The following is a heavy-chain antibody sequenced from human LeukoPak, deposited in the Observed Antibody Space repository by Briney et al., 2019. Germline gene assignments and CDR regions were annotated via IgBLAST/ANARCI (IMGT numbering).Heavy chain of an antibody. D-gene: IGHD2-2*01. J-gene: IGHJ6*03. Sequence: GGSLRLSCAASGFTFSSYSMNWVRQAPGKGLEWVSYISSSSSTIYYADSVKGRFTISRDNAKNSLYLQMNSLRAEDTAVYYCARDRVVVVPAAYYYMDVWGKGTTVTVSS. V-gene: IGHV3-48*04. CDR2: ISSSSSTI. CDR1: GFTFSSYS. CDR3: ARDRVVVVPAAYYYMDV.